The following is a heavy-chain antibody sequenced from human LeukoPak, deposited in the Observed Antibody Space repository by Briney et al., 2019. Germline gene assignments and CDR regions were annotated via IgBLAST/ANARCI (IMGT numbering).Heavy chain of an antibody. CDR1: GFTFDDYA. CDR2: ISWNSGSI. D-gene: IGHD1-1*01. J-gene: IGHJ6*03. CDR3: AKGGPVRDYYYYMDV. V-gene: IGHV3-9*03. Sequence: PGGSLRLSCAASGFTFDDYAMHWVRQAPGKGLEWVSGISWNSGSIGYADSVKGRFTISRDNAKNSLYLQMNSLRAEDMALYYCAKGGPVRDYYYYMDVWGKGTTVTVSS.